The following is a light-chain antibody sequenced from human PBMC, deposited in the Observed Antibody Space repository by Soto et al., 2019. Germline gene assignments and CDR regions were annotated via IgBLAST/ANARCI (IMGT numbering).Light chain of an antibody. CDR1: SSDIGAYNF. CDR3: TSWTTSTTMI. CDR2: DVN. Sequence: QSVLTQPASVSGSPGQSITISCTGTSSDIGAYNFVSWYQQHPGKAPKLMLYDVNIRPSGVSNRFSGSKSGNTASLTISGLQAEDEADYCCTSWTTSTTMIFGGGTKVTVL. V-gene: IGLV2-14*03. J-gene: IGLJ2*01.